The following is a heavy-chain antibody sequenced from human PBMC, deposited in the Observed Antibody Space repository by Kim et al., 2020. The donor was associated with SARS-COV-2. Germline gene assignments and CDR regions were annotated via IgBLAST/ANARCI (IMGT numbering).Heavy chain of an antibody. CDR1: GFTFDDYA. Sequence: GGSLRLSCAASGFTFDDYAMHWVRQAPGKGLEWVSGISWNSGSIGYADSVKGRFTISRDNAKNSLYLQMNSLRAEDTALYYCAKGKYYYGSGSYYYRYYYYGMDVWGQGTTVTVSS. CDR3: AKGKYYYGSGSYYYRYYYYGMDV. J-gene: IGHJ6*02. CDR2: ISWNSGSI. D-gene: IGHD3-10*01. V-gene: IGHV3-9*01.